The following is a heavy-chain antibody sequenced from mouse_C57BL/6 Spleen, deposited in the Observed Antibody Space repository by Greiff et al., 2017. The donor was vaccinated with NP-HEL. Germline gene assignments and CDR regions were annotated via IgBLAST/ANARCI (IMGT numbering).Heavy chain of an antibody. CDR1: GFTFSSYA. CDR3: AREGYSNYGGYFDV. CDR2: ISDGGSYT. J-gene: IGHJ1*03. Sequence: EVHLVESGGGLVKPGGSLKLSCAASGFTFSSYAMSWVRQTPEKRLEWVATISDGGSYTYYPDNVKGRFTISRDNAKNNLYLQMSHLKSEDTAMYYCAREGYSNYGGYFDVWGTGTTVTVSS. V-gene: IGHV5-4*01. D-gene: IGHD2-5*01.